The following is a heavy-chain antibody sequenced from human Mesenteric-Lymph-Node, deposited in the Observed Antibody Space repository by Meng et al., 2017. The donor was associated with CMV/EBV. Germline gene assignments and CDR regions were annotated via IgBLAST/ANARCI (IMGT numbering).Heavy chain of an antibody. Sequence: GGSLRLSCAASGFTFSDYAMSWVRQAPGKGLEWVSMIYAGGDTYYADSVKGRFTISRDNSKNTLYLQMNNLRAEDTAVYYCAGRPLGYCSSTGCYDYWGQGTQVTVSS. J-gene: IGHJ4*02. V-gene: IGHV3-53*01. D-gene: IGHD2-2*03. CDR3: AGRPLGYCSSTGCYDY. CDR2: IYAGGDT. CDR1: GFTFSDYA.